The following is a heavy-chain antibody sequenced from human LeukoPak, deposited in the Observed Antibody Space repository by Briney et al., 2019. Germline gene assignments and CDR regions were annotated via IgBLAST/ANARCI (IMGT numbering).Heavy chain of an antibody. V-gene: IGHV4-39*01. D-gene: IGHD3-22*01. CDR3: ARGTNRYYYDSSGYGY. J-gene: IGHJ4*02. Sequence: SETLSLTCTVSGGSISGSAYYWAWVRQSPGKGLEWIGNIYDSGSTYYNPSLKSRVTISVDTSRKQFSLKLNSVTAADTAVYYCARGTNRYYYDSSGYGYWGQGTLVTVSS. CDR2: IYDSGST. CDR1: GGSISGSAYY.